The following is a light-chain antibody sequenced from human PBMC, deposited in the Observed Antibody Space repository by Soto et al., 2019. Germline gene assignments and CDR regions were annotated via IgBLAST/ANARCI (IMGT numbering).Light chain of an antibody. V-gene: IGKV1-9*01. CDR3: QQLYSYPIT. J-gene: IGKJ5*01. Sequence: DIQMSHSPCSLSASFGYIVTITFRASQDITNSLAWYQQKPGKAPKLLIYAASTLESGVPSRFSGSGSGTEFTLTITSLQPEDFATYYCQQLYSYPITFGQGTRLEIK. CDR2: AAS. CDR1: QDITNS.